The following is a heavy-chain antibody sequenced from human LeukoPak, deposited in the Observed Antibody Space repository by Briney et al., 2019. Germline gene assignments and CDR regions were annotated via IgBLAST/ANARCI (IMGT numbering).Heavy chain of an antibody. CDR3: ARDTSSDAFDI. CDR1: GGSISSYY. Sequence: PSETLSLTCIVSGGSISSYYWSWIRHPAGKGLDWIGRIYTSGSTNYNPSLKSRVTMSLDTSKNQFSLKLSSVTAADTAVYYCARDTSSDAFDIWGQGTMVTVSS. V-gene: IGHV4-4*07. J-gene: IGHJ3*02. CDR2: IYTSGST. D-gene: IGHD2-2*01.